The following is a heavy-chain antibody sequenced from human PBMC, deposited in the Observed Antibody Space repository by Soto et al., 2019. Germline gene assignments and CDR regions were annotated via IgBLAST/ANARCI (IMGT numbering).Heavy chain of an antibody. Sequence: AGTLSLTCAVYGLSFSGYGLSWIRQTPGKGLEWIGEINHSGSTNYNPSLKSRVTISVDTYKTQFSLKLRSVTAADTAVYYCSAYYGGDCYTSYYYYGMDVWGQGTTVTVSS. V-gene: IGHV4-34*01. CDR2: INHSGST. CDR3: SAYYGGDCYTSYYYYGMDV. CDR1: GLSFSGYG. J-gene: IGHJ6*02. D-gene: IGHD2-21*02.